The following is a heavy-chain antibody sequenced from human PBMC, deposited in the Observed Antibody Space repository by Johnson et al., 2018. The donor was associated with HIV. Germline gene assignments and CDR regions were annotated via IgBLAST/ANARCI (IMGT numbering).Heavy chain of an antibody. V-gene: IGHV3-20*04. Sequence: MQLVESGGGVVRPGGSLRLSCAASGFSFDDYDMSWVRQAPGKGLEWVSGIYWTGGRTSYADSVKGRFTISRDNAKNSLYLQLNSLRAEDTAVYYCARVRWELPDDAFDIWGQGTMVTVSS. CDR2: IYWTGGRT. CDR3: ARVRWELPDDAFDI. CDR1: GFSFDDYD. D-gene: IGHD1-26*01. J-gene: IGHJ3*02.